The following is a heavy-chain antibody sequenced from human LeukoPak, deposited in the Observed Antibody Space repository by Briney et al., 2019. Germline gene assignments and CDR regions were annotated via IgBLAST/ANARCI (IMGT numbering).Heavy chain of an antibody. V-gene: IGHV3-11*04. J-gene: IGHJ4*02. Sequence: PSETLSLTCTVSGGSISSSTYFWGWIRQAPGKGLEWVSYISNSGSTIYYADSVKGRFTISRDNAKNSLYLQMNSLRAEDTAVYYCARDRRGWWDKIDYWGQGTLVTVSS. D-gene: IGHD6-19*01. CDR2: ISNSGSTI. CDR1: GGSISSSTYF. CDR3: ARDRRGWWDKIDY.